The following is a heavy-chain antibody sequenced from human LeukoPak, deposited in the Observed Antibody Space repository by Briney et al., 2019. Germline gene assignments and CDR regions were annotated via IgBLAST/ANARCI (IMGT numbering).Heavy chain of an antibody. D-gene: IGHD3-10*01. CDR1: GGSISSYY. J-gene: IGHJ6*02. CDR3: ARGQYYYGSGPYYYYGMDV. V-gene: IGHV4-4*07. CDR2: IYTSGST. Sequence: PSGTLSLTCTVSGGSISSYYWSWIRQPAGKGLEWIGRIYTSGSTNYNPSLKSRVTMSVDTSKNQFSLKLSSVTAADTAVYYCARGQYYYGSGPYYYYGMDVWGQGTTVTVSS.